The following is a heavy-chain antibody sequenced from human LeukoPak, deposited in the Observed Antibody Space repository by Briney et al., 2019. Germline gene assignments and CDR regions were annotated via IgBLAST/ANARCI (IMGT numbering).Heavy chain of an antibody. CDR1: GGSISSGSYY. D-gene: IGHD2-2*01. CDR2: IYTSGST. J-gene: IGHJ5*02. Sequence: PSETLSLTCTVSGGSISSGSYYWSWIRQPAGKGLEWIGRIYTSGSTNYNPSLKSRVTISVDTSKNQFSLKLSSVTAADTAVYYCARDVVVPAAMSYGVWFDPWGQGTLVTVSS. V-gene: IGHV4-61*02. CDR3: ARDVVVPAAMSYGVWFDP.